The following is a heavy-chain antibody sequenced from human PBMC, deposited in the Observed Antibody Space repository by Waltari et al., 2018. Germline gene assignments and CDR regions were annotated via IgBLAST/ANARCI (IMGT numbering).Heavy chain of an antibody. CDR1: GFTFSSYG. Sequence: RSLRLSCAASGFTFSSYGMHWVRQAPGKGLEWVAVISYDGSNKYYADSVKGRFTISRDNSKNTLYLQMNSLRAEDTAVYYCAKDTNPAFDIWGQGTMVTVSS. J-gene: IGHJ3*02. CDR3: AKDTNPAFDI. CDR2: ISYDGSNK. V-gene: IGHV3-30*18. D-gene: IGHD3-3*01.